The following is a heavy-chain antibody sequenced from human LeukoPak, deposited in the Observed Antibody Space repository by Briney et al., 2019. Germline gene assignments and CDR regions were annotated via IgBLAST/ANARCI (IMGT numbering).Heavy chain of an antibody. CDR3: ARVSGAVAGYYYYYYMDV. J-gene: IGHJ6*03. CDR1: GFTFSSYN. CDR2: ISSSSSTI. V-gene: IGHV3-48*01. D-gene: IGHD6-19*01. Sequence: GGSLRLSCAASGFTFSSYNMNWVRQAPGKGLEWVSYISSSSSTIYYADSVKGRFTISRDNAKNSLYLQMNSLRAEDTAVYYCARVSGAVAGYYYYYYMDVWGKGTTVTVSS.